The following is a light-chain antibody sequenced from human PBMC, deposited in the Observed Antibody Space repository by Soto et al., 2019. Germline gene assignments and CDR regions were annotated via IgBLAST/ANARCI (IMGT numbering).Light chain of an antibody. CDR1: QSRLSSYNNKNK. V-gene: IGKV4-1*01. Sequence: DIVMTQSPDSLAVSLGARATINCSASQSRLSSYNNKNKLSWYQQKPGQPPKLLLYWASTRESGVPARFSGSGSGTDFSLTISSLQAEDVAVYYCQQYYSSPRTFGQGTKVDIK. J-gene: IGKJ1*01. CDR2: WAS. CDR3: QQYYSSPRT.